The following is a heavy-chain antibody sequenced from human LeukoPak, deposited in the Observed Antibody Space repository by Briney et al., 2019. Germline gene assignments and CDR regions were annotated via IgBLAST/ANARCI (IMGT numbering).Heavy chain of an antibody. CDR1: GGSISSSHW. Sequence: PSETLSLTCAVSGGSISSSHWWSWVRHPPGKGLEWIGEIYHSGSTNYSPSLMSRVTISVDKSKNQFSLKLSSVTAADTAVYYCARSENSGSYSYFDYWGQGTLVTVSS. CDR2: IYHSGST. CDR3: ARSENSGSYSYFDY. J-gene: IGHJ4*02. V-gene: IGHV4-4*02. D-gene: IGHD3-10*01.